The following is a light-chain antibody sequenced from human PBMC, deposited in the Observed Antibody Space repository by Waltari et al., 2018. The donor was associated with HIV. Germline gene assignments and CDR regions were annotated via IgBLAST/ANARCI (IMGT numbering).Light chain of an antibody. CDR3: QAWDSSNVV. CDR2: QHN. Sequence: SYELTQPPSVSVSPGHTASTTCSGDYLGEKYACWYQQKPGQSPLLVIYQHNKRPSGIPERFSGSNSGNTATLTISGTQAMDEADYFCQAWDSSNVVFGGGTKLTVL. CDR1: YLGEKY. J-gene: IGLJ2*01. V-gene: IGLV3-1*01.